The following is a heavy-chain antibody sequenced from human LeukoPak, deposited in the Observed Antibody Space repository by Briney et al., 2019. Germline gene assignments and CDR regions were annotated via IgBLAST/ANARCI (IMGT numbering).Heavy chain of an antibody. CDR3: ATDRGWRTSGYYLYYFEY. J-gene: IGHJ4*02. Sequence: GGSLRLSYAASGFIFTNYFMSWVRQAPGKGLEWVASIKHDGSEKYYVDSVRGRFTISRDNSMNSLYLQMSSLRAEDTAVYYCATDRGWRTSGYYLYYFEYWGQGTLVTFSS. V-gene: IGHV3-7*01. D-gene: IGHD3-3*01. CDR1: GFIFTNYF. CDR2: IKHDGSEK.